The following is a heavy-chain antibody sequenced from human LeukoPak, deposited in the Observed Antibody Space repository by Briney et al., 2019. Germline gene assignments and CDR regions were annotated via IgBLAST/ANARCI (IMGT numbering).Heavy chain of an antibody. CDR3: ARSDYYGSGSQFDY. CDR2: VYHSGSI. CDR1: GDSISSLNW. Sequence: SGTLSLTCAVSGDSISSLNWWSWVRQPPGKGLEWIGEVYHSGSINYNPSLKSRVTISVGKSKNQFSLKLSSVTAADTAVYYCARSDYYGSGSQFDYWGQGTLVTVSS. J-gene: IGHJ4*02. V-gene: IGHV4-4*02. D-gene: IGHD3-10*01.